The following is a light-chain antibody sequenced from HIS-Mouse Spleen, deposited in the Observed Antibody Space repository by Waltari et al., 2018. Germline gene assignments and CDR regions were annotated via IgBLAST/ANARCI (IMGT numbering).Light chain of an antibody. Sequence: DIQMTQSPSSLSAAVGDRVTITCLASQSISSYLNLYQQKPGKATKPLIYAASSLQGGVPSRFSGSGSGTDFTLTISSLQSEDFATYYCQQSYRTPMYTFGQGTKLGIK. V-gene: IGKV1-39*01. CDR1: QSISSY. CDR3: QQSYRTPMYT. J-gene: IGKJ2*01. CDR2: AAS.